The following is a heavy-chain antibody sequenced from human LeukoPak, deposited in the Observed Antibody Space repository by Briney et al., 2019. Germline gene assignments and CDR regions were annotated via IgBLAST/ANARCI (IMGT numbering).Heavy chain of an antibody. V-gene: IGHV3-48*01. J-gene: IGHJ2*01. CDR1: GFTFSSYS. CDR2: ISSSSSTI. D-gene: IGHD1-1*01. CDR3: ARDPDWIWYFDL. Sequence: GGSLRLSCAASGFTFSSYSMNWVRQAPGRGLAWVSYISSSSSTIYYADPVKGRFTISRDNAKNSLYLQINSLRAEDTAVYYCARDPDWIWYFDLWGRGTLVTVSS.